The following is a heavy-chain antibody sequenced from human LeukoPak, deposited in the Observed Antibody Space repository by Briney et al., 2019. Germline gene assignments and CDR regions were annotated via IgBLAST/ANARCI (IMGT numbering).Heavy chain of an antibody. CDR2: IRDSGAST. J-gene: IGHJ4*02. V-gene: IGHV3-23*01. CDR1: VFTFLTYA. Sequence: GGSLRLSCAASVFTFLTYAMSWVRQAPGKGLQWVSVIRDSGASTYYADSVKGRFTISRDNSKNTLYLQMNSLRAEDTAVYYCARITYGSGSYYFDYWGQGNLVTVSS. CDR3: ARITYGSGSYYFDY. D-gene: IGHD3-10*01.